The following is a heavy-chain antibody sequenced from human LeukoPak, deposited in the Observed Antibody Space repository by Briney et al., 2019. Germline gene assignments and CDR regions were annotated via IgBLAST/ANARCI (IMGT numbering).Heavy chain of an antibody. J-gene: IGHJ3*01. CDR3: ARGSGYYPYDAFDV. V-gene: IGHV3-30*09. CDR1: GFTFSSYA. CDR2: MSYDGSNK. Sequence: PGRSLRLSCAASGFTFSSYAMHWVRQAPGKGLEWVAVMSYDGSNKYYADSVKGRSAISRDNSKDTLYLQMDSLRAEDTAVYYCARGSGYYPYDAFDVWGQGTMVTVSS. D-gene: IGHD3-3*01.